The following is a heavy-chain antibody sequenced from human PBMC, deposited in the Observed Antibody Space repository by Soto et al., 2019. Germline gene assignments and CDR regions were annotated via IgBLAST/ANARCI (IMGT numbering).Heavy chain of an antibody. D-gene: IGHD6-19*01. J-gene: IGHJ6*02. Sequence: ASETLSLTCAVRRGSFITYSWTWIRQPPGKGLEWIGGIDNSGSTTYNPSLKSRVIMSVDTSKNQFSLNLSSMTAADTAVYYCDRSQCYSGMDVWGQGTTVTVSS. V-gene: IGHV4-34*01. CDR1: RGSFITYS. CDR3: DRSQCYSGMDV. CDR2: IDNSGST.